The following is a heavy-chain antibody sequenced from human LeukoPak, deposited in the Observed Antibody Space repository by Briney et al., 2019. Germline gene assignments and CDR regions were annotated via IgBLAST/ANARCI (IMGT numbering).Heavy chain of an antibody. CDR3: ARLKVRGVTPYAFDI. CDR1: AYTFTDYY. CDR2: INPSGGST. V-gene: IGHV1-46*01. D-gene: IGHD3-10*01. J-gene: IGHJ3*02. Sequence: GASVKVSCKASAYTFTDYYMHWVRQAPGQGLEWMGIINPSGGSTSYAQKFQGRVTMTRDTSTSTVYMELSSLRSEDTAVYYCARLKVRGVTPYAFDIWGQGTMVTVSS.